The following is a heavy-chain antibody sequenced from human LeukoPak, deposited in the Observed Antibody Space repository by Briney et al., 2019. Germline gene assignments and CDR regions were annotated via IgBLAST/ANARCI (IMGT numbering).Heavy chain of an antibody. CDR3: ARQHCSGGSCSCDS. CDR2: IYPGASDT. V-gene: IGHV5-51*01. D-gene: IGHD2-15*01. Sequence: GESLKISCKGSGYTFTNFWIGWVRRMPGKGLEWMGIIYPGASDTRYSPSFQGQVTISVDKSIATAYLQWRSLKASDTAMYYCARQHCSGGSCSCDSWGQGTLVTVSS. J-gene: IGHJ4*02. CDR1: GYTFTNFW.